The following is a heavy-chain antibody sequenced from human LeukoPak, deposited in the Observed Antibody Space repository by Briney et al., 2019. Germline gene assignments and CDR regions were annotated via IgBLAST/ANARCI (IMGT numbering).Heavy chain of an antibody. Sequence: VASVKVSCKASGYTFTSYGISWVRQAPGQGLEWMGWMNPNSGNTGYAQKFQGRVTMTRNTSISTAYMELSSLRSEDTAVYYCARGLARKAIAAAPGGYWGQGTLVTVSS. J-gene: IGHJ4*02. CDR1: GYTFTSYG. CDR3: ARGLARKAIAAAPGGY. CDR2: MNPNSGNT. D-gene: IGHD6-13*01. V-gene: IGHV1-8*02.